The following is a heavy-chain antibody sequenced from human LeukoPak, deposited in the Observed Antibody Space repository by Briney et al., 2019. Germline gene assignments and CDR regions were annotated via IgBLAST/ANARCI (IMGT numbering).Heavy chain of an antibody. CDR1: GGSISSGGYY. CDR3: ARGLSPVAYSYYDFWSGHYYFDY. Sequence: SETPSLTCTVSGGSISSGGYYWSWIRQHPGKGLEWIGYIYYSGSTYCNPSLKSRVTISVDTSKNQFSLKLSSVTAADTAVYYCARGLSPVAYSYYDFWSGHYYFDYWGQGTLVTVSS. J-gene: IGHJ4*02. D-gene: IGHD3-3*01. V-gene: IGHV4-31*03. CDR2: IYYSGST.